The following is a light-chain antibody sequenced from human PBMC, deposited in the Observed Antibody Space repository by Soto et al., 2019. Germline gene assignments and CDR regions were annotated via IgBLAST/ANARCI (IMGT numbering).Light chain of an antibody. V-gene: IGLV2-14*01. CDR1: SSDIGAYNS. Sequence: QSALTQPASVSASPGQSITISCTGTSSDIGAYNSVSWYQQHPGKAPQLMIYDVSYRPSGISSRFSGSKSGNTASLTISGLQADDEADYYCSSYTTSSTRVFGGGTKLTVL. J-gene: IGLJ2*01. CDR3: SSYTTSSTRV. CDR2: DVS.